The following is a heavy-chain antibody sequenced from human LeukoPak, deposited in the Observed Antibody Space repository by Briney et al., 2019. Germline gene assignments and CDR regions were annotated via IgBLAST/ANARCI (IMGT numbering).Heavy chain of an antibody. CDR1: GGSISSYY. CDR3: ASVGGTDDP. V-gene: IGHV4-59*01. J-gene: IGHJ5*02. D-gene: IGHD1-26*01. CDR2: IYYSGST. Sequence: SETPSLTCTVSGGSISSYYCSWIRQPPGKGLEWIGYIYYSGSTNYNPSLKSRVTISVDTSKNQFSLKLSSVTAADTAVYYCASVGGTDDPWGQGTLVTVSS.